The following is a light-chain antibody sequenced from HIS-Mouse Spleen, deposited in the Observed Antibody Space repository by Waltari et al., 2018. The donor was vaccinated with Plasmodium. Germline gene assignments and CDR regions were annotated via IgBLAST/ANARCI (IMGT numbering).Light chain of an antibody. CDR3: QQYGSSPPYT. CDR2: GAS. CDR1: QSVSSSY. Sequence: EIVLTQSPGTLSLSPGERATLSCRASQSVSSSYLAWYQQKPGQAPRLLIYGASSRATGIADRFSGSGSGTDFTLTISRREPEDFAVYYCQQYGSSPPYTFGQGTKLEIK. J-gene: IGKJ2*01. V-gene: IGKV3-20*01.